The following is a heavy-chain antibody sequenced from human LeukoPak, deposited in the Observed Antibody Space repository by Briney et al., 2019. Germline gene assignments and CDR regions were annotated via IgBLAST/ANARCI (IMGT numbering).Heavy chain of an antibody. J-gene: IGHJ4*02. CDR3: ARVRLPPRIAAAGYYFDY. D-gene: IGHD6-13*01. V-gene: IGHV4-39*07. Sequence: SETLSLTCTVSGGSISSSSYYWGWIRQPPGKGLEWIGGIYYSGSTYYNPSLKSRVTISVDRSKNQFSLKLSSVTAADTAVYYCARVRLPPRIAAAGYYFDYWGQGTLVTVSS. CDR2: IYYSGST. CDR1: GGSISSSSYY.